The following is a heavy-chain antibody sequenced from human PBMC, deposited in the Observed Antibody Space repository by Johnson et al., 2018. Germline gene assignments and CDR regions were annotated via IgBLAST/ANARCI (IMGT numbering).Heavy chain of an antibody. CDR1: GFTFEDYA. CDR3: AKDMVRGVYYYYYYMDV. J-gene: IGHJ6*03. D-gene: IGHD3-10*01. CDR2: ISWTSVKI. V-gene: IGHV3-9*01. Sequence: VQLVESGGGLVQPGRSLRLSCVASGFTFEDYAMHWVRQVPWKGLEWVSGISWTSVKIGYADSGKGRFTISRDNAKNSLYLKMNNLEAEYPALYYCAKDMVRGVYYYYYYMDVWGKGTPVTVSS.